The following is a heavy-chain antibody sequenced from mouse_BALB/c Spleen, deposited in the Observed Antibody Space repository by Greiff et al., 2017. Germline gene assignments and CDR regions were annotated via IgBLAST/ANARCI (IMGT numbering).Heavy chain of an antibody. V-gene: IGHV5-4*02. J-gene: IGHJ2*01. CDR3: ARVGTDYFDY. Sequence: EVKVEESGGGLVKPGGSLKLSCAASGFTFSDYYMYWVRQTPEKRLEWVATISDGGSYTYYPDSVKGRFTISRDNAKNNLYLQMSSLKSEDTAMYYCARVGTDYFDYWGQGTTLTVSS. D-gene: IGHD4-1*01. CDR1: GFTFSDYY. CDR2: ISDGGSYT.